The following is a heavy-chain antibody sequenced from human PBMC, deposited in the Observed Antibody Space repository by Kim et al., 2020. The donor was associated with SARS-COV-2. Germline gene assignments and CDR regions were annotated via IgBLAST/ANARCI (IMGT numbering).Heavy chain of an antibody. CDR1: GFTFSSYA. Sequence: GGSLRLSCAASGFTFSSYAMSWVRQAPGKGLEWVSAISGSGGSTYYADSVKGRFTISRDNSKNTLYLQMNSLRAEDTAVYYCAKGQSIVGATTGDYWGQGTLVTVSS. D-gene: IGHD1-26*01. CDR3: AKGQSIVGATTGDY. CDR2: ISGSGGST. J-gene: IGHJ4*02. V-gene: IGHV3-23*01.